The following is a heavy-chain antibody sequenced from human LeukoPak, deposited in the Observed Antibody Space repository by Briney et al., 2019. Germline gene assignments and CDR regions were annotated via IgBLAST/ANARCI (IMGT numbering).Heavy chain of an antibody. CDR1: GYTFTGYY. J-gene: IGHJ4*02. V-gene: IGHV1-2*02. CDR3: ARDVIGSGWYFDY. Sequence: GASVKVSCKASGYTFTGYYMHWVRQAPGQGLEWMGWINPNSGGTNYAQKFQGRVTMTRDTSISTAYMELSRLRSDDTAVYYCARDVIGSGWYFDYWGQGTLVTVSS. D-gene: IGHD6-19*01. CDR2: INPNSGGT.